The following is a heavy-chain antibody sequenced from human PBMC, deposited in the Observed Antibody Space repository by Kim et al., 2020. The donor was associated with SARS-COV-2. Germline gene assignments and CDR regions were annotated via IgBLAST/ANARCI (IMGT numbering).Heavy chain of an antibody. CDR1: GYTFTSYD. J-gene: IGHJ6*02. D-gene: IGHD6-19*01. CDR3: ARGGDSSGWYIYYYYFGKAI. Sequence: ASVKVSCKASGYTFTSYDMHWVRQAPGQGLEWMGIINPSGGSTSYAQKFQGRVAMTRDTSTSTVYMELSSLRSEDTAVYYCARGGDSSGWYIYYYYFGKAIWGQGTTVTVSS. CDR2: INPSGGST. V-gene: IGHV1-46*01.